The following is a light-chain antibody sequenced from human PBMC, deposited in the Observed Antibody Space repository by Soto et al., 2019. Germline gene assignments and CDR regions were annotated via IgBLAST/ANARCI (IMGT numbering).Light chain of an antibody. V-gene: IGKV3-11*01. CDR3: QQRSNWPPT. CDR2: DAS. J-gene: IGKJ3*01. Sequence: EIVLTQSPATLSLSPGERATLSCRASQSVSSFLAWYQQKPGQAPRLLIYDASNRATGIPARLSGSGSGTDFTLTISSLEPEDFAVYYCQQRSNWPPTFGPGTKVD. CDR1: QSVSSF.